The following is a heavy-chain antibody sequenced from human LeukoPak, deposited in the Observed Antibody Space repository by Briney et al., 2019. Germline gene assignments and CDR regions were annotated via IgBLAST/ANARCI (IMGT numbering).Heavy chain of an antibody. CDR2: IRYDESNK. CDR3: AKDRSGCDYH. CDR1: GFTFSSYE. D-gene: IGHD5-12*01. J-gene: IGHJ5*02. Sequence: GGSLRLSCAASGFTFSSYEMNWVRQAPGKGLEWVAFIRYDESNKYYADSVKGRFIISRDNSKNTLYLQMNSLRAEDTAVYYCAKDRSGCDYHWGQGTLVTVSS. V-gene: IGHV3-30*02.